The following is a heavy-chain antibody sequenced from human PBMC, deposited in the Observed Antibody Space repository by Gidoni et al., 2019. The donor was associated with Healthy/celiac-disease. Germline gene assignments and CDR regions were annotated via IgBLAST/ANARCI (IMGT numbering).Heavy chain of an antibody. CDR1: VGSISSYY. J-gene: IGHJ4*02. CDR3: ALRTWDSSGWYFDY. CDR2: IYYSGST. V-gene: IGHV4-59*01. Sequence: QVQLQESGPGLVKPSETLSLTCTVSVGSISSYYWSWIRQPPGKGLEWIGYIYYSGSTNYNPSLKSRVTISVDTSKNQFSLKLSSVTAADTAVYYCALRTWDSSGWYFDYWGQGTLVTVSS. D-gene: IGHD6-19*01.